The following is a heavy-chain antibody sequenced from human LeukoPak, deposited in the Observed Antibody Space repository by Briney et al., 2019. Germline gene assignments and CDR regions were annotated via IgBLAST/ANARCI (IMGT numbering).Heavy chain of an antibody. J-gene: IGHJ6*03. CDR3: ARVRGYSYGVDMDV. D-gene: IGHD5-18*01. V-gene: IGHV4-39*07. Sequence: SETLSLTCTVSGGSISSSSYYWGWIRQPPGKGLEWIGSIYYSGSTYYNPSLKSRVTISVDTSKNQFSLKLSSVTAADTAVYYCARVRGYSYGVDMDVWGKGTTVTVSS. CDR2: IYYSGST. CDR1: GGSISSSSYY.